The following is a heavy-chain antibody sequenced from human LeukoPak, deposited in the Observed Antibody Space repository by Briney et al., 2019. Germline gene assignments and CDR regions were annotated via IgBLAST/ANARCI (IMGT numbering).Heavy chain of an antibody. CDR3: ARWGSDGEDNFDY. J-gene: IGHJ4*02. CDR1: GYSISSGYY. V-gene: IGHV4-38-2*02. Sequence: SETLSLTCTVSGYSISSGYYWGWIRQPPGKGLEWIGSIYHSGSTYYNPSLKSRVTISVDTSKNQFSLKLSSVTAADTVVYYCARWGSDGEDNFDYWGQGTLVTVSS. CDR2: IYHSGST. D-gene: IGHD5-24*01.